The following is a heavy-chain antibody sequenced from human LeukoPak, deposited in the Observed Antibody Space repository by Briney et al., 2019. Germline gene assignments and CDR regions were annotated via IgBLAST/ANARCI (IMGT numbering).Heavy chain of an antibody. CDR2: IYYSGST. CDR3: ARGYCSSTSCYGALYYYYYGMDV. J-gene: IGHJ6*02. V-gene: IGHV4-39*01. Sequence: TSETLSLTCTVSGGPISSSSYYWGWIRQPPGKGLEWIGSIYYSGSTYYNPSLKSRVTISVDTSKNQFSLKLSSVTAADTAVYYCARGYCSSTSCYGALYYYYYGMDVWGQGTTVTVSS. CDR1: GGPISSSSYY. D-gene: IGHD2-2*01.